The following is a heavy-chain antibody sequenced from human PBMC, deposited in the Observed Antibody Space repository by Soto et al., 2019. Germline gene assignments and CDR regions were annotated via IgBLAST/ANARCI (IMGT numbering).Heavy chain of an antibody. Sequence: ASVKVSCKXSGYSFFSYYIHWVRQAPGQGLEWMGRFLASGGNTDYAQRFRGRVSMTRDTSSTNTVSLELTSLTSDDTAVYYCARGGATISGVIDSWGQGTRVTVSS. V-gene: IGHV1-46*01. CDR2: FLASGGNT. CDR3: ARGGATISGVIDS. D-gene: IGHD3-3*02. J-gene: IGHJ4*02. CDR1: GYSFFSYY.